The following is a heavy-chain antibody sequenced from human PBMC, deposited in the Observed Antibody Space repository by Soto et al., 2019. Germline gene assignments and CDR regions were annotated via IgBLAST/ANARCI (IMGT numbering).Heavy chain of an antibody. J-gene: IGHJ4*02. CDR1: GDSINSGGNF. D-gene: IGHD3-10*01. CDR2: IYYSGST. CDR3: ARVVWFGESPNHFDY. V-gene: IGHV4-31*03. Sequence: SETLSLTCTVSGDSINSGGNFWSWIRQHPGKGLEWIGHIYYSGSTYYNPSLKSRVTVSVDTSKNQFSLKLSSMTAADTAVYYCARVVWFGESPNHFDYWGQGALVTVSS.